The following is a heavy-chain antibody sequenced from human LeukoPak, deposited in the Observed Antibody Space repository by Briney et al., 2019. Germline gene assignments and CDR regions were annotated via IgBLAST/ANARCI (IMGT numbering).Heavy chain of an antibody. Sequence: PGGSLRLSCEASGFSFSGYDMHWVRQPTGKGLEWVSAIGTAGDTYYSDSVRGRFTISRENAKNSLDLQMHSLRAGDTAVYYCARSPSYSSSWYALDSWGQGTLVTVSS. J-gene: IGHJ4*02. CDR1: GFSFSGYD. CDR3: ARSPSYSSSWYALDS. V-gene: IGHV3-13*01. CDR2: IGTAGDT. D-gene: IGHD6-13*01.